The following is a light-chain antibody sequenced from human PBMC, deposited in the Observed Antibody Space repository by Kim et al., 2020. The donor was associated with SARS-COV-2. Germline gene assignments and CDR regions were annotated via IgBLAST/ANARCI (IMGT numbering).Light chain of an antibody. CDR1: QSITTF. Sequence: DIQMTQSPSSLSASVTDRVTITCRASQSITTFLNWYQQKPGRAPKLLIYETSTLQTGVPSRFSGSGSGTDFTLTISSLQFDDFATYYCQQSYSTPYTFGQGTKLEI. CDR3: QQSYSTPYT. J-gene: IGKJ2*01. CDR2: ETS. V-gene: IGKV1-39*01.